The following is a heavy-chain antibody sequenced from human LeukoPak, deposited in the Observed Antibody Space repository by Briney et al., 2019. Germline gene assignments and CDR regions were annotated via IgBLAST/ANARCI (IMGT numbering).Heavy chain of an antibody. CDR1: GFTFSDYY. J-gene: IGHJ4*02. CDR3: ARSPGNYDRLWFGETKGYYFDY. V-gene: IGHV3-11*01. CDR2: TSSSGSTI. Sequence: GGSLRLSCAASGFTFSDYYMSWIRQAPGKGLEWVSYTSSSGSTIYYADSVKGRFTMSRDSAKNSLYLQMNSLRAEDTAVYYRARSPGNYDRLWFGETKGYYFDYWGQGTLVTVSS. D-gene: IGHD3-10*01.